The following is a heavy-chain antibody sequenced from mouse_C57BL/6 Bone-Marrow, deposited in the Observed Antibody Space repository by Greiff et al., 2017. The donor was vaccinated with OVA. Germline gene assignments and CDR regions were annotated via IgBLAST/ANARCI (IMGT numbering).Heavy chain of an antibody. D-gene: IGHD2-3*01. CDR1: GFTFSSYG. V-gene: IGHV5-6*01. CDR2: ISSGGSYT. J-gene: IGHJ2*01. Sequence: EVQLVESGGDLVKPGGSLKLSCAASGFTFSSYGMSWVRQTPDKRLEWVATISSGGSYTYYPDSVKGRFTIARDNAKNTLYLQMSSLKSEDTAMYYCARLYDGYLYYFDYWGQGTTLTVSS. CDR3: ARLYDGYLYYFDY.